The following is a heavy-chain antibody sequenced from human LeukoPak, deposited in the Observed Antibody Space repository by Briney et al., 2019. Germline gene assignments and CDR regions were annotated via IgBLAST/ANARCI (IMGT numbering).Heavy chain of an antibody. V-gene: IGHV1-18*01. CDR3: ARAYSYGSDYYYGMDV. D-gene: IGHD5-18*01. Sequence: ASVRVSCKASGYTFTSYGISWVRQAPGQGLEWMGWISGYNGNTKYAHKVQGRVTMTTDTSTGTAYMELRSLRSDDTAVYYCARAYSYGSDYYYGMDVWGQGTTVTVSS. CDR2: ISGYNGNT. J-gene: IGHJ6*02. CDR1: GYTFTSYG.